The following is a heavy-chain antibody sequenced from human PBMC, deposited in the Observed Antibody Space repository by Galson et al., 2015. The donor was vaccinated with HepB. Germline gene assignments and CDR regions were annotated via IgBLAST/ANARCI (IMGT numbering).Heavy chain of an antibody. Sequence: SLRLSCAASGFTFSTYWMSWVRQAPGKGLEWVANTKQDGSVKYYVDSVKGRFTISRDNAKKSLYLQMNSLRAEDTAVYYCARSPGGNASDIWGQGTMVTVSS. CDR2: TKQDGSVK. D-gene: IGHD3-16*01. V-gene: IGHV3-7*03. CDR3: ARSPGGNASDI. CDR1: GFTFSTYW. J-gene: IGHJ3*02.